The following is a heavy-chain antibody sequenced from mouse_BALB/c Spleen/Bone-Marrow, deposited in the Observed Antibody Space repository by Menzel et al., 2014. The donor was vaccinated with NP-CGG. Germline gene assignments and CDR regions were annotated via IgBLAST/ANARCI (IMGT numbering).Heavy chain of an antibody. D-gene: IGHD1-1*01. CDR2: INSNGGGT. CDR1: GFTFSSYY. CDR3: ARRFTAGVTTGALDY. Sequence: EVQVVESGGGLVKLGGSLKLSCAASGFTFSSYYMSWVRQTPEKRLELVAAINSNGGGTYYPDTLKGRFTISRANAKNTLCLQMSSLRSEDTDLYYSARRFTAGVTTGALDYWGQGTSVTVSS. V-gene: IGHV5-6-2*01. J-gene: IGHJ4*01.